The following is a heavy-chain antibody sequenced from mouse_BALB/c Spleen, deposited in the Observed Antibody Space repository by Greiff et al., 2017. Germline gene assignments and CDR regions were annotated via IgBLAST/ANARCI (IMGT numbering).Heavy chain of an antibody. CDR2: ISSGSSTI. D-gene: IGHD1-1*01. Sequence: EVMLVESGGGLVQPGGSRKLSCAASGFTFSSFGMHWVRQAPEKGLEWVAYISSGSSTIYYADTVKGRFTISRDNPKNTLFLQMTSLRSEDTAMYYCARSLLLRLDYWGQGTTLTVSS. CDR1: GFTFSSFG. J-gene: IGHJ2*01. CDR3: ARSLLLRLDY. V-gene: IGHV5-17*02.